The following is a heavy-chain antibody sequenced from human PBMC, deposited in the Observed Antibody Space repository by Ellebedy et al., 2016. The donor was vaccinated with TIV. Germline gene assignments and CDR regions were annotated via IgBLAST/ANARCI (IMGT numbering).Heavy chain of an antibody. D-gene: IGHD3-10*01. CDR3: AKDRSPLMVRGVIDY. CDR1: GFTFSSYG. J-gene: IGHJ4*02. CDR2: ISYDGSNK. V-gene: IGHV3-30*18. Sequence: GGSLRLXXAASGFTFSSYGMHWVRQAPGKGLEWVAVISYDGSNKYYADSVKGRFTISRDNSKNTLYLQMNSLRAEDTAVYYCAKDRSPLMVRGVIDYWGQGTLVTVSS.